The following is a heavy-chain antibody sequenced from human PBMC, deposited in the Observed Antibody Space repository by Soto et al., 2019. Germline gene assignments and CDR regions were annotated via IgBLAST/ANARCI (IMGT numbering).Heavy chain of an antibody. D-gene: IGHD5-12*01. Sequence: GESLKISCAASGFTFSSYAMHWVRQAPGKGLEWVAVISYDGSNKYYADSVKGRFTISRDNSKNTLYLQMNSLRAEDTAVCYCARESVDNWFDPWGQGTLVTVSS. CDR1: GFTFSSYA. CDR2: ISYDGSNK. CDR3: ARESVDNWFDP. V-gene: IGHV3-30-3*01. J-gene: IGHJ5*02.